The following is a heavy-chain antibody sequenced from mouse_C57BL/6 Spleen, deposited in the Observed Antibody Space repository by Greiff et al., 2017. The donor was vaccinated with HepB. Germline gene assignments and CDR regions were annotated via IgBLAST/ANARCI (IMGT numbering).Heavy chain of an antibody. Sequence: EVQGVESGGGLVQPGGSLKLSCAASGFTFSDYGMAWVRQATRKGPEWVAFISNLAYSIYYADTVTGRFTISRKNAKNTLYLEMSSLRSEDTAMYYYARRGSNYDFAMDYWGQGTSVTVSP. CDR1: GFTFSDYG. CDR3: ARRGSNYDFAMDY. V-gene: IGHV5-15*01. CDR2: ISNLAYSI. J-gene: IGHJ4*01. D-gene: IGHD2-5*01.